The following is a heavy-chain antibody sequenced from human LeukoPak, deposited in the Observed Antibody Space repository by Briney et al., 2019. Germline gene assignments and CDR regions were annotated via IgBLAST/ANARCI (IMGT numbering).Heavy chain of an antibody. J-gene: IGHJ4*02. CDR2: IRTKAYGGTT. CDR3: TRDQVRSGY. V-gene: IGHV3-49*04. CDR1: GFAFGDYA. D-gene: IGHD3-10*01. Sequence: GGSLRLSCTASGFAFGDYAMTWVRQAPGKGLEWVGFIRTKAYGGTTEYAASVRGRFLISRDDSKSIAYLQMNSLKTEDTAVYYCTRDQVRSGYWGQGTLVTVSS.